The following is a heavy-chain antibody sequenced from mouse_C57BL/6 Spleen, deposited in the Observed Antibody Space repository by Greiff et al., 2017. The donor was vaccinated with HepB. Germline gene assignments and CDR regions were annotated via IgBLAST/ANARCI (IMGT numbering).Heavy chain of an antibody. CDR2: IDPENGDT. CDR3: TTTEGAMDY. CDR1: GFNIKDDY. V-gene: IGHV14-4*01. J-gene: IGHJ4*01. Sequence: EVKLMESGAELVRPGASVKLSCTASGFNIKDDYMHWVKQRPEQGLEWIGWIDPENGDTEYASKFQGKATITADTSSNTAYLQLSSLTSEDTAVYYCTTTEGAMDYWGQGTSVTVSS. D-gene: IGHD1-1*01.